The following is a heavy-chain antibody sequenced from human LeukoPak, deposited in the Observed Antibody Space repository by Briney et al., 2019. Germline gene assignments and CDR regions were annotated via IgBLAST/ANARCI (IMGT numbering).Heavy chain of an antibody. D-gene: IGHD1-26*01. CDR2: ISSSGSTI. CDR1: GFTFSSYE. CDR3: ARDLRIVSGSYLDY. Sequence: GGSLRLSCAASGFTFSSYEMNWVRQAPGKGLEWVSYISSSGSTIYYADSVKGRFISSRDKTKHSLYLQMNSLRAEDTAIYYCARDLRIVSGSYLDYWGQGTLVTVSS. V-gene: IGHV3-48*03. J-gene: IGHJ4*02.